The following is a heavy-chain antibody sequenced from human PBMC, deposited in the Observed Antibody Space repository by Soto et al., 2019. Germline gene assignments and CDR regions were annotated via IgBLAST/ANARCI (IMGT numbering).Heavy chain of an antibody. CDR3: ARHNPPGIAVAGPFDY. J-gene: IGHJ4*02. Sequence: SETLSLTCTVSGGSISSSSYYWGWIRQPPGKGLEWIGSIYYSGRTYYNPSLKSRVTISVDTSKNQFSLKLSSVTAADTAVYYSARHNPPGIAVAGPFDYWGQGTLVTVSS. D-gene: IGHD6-19*01. CDR1: GGSISSSSYY. CDR2: IYYSGRT. V-gene: IGHV4-39*01.